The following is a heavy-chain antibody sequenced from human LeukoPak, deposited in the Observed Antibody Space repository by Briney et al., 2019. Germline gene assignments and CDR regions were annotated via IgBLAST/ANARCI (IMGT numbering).Heavy chain of an antibody. CDR1: GFTFSGYS. D-gene: IGHD4-17*01. CDR2: ISSSSSSSYI. V-gene: IGHV3-21*04. Sequence: GGSLRLSCAASGFTFSGYSMNWVRQAPGKGLEWVSSISSSSSSSYIYYADSVKGRFTISRDNGKNSLYLQMNSLRAEDTAVYYCAMTTVTIGSYYGMDVWGKGTTVTVSS. CDR3: AMTTVTIGSYYGMDV. J-gene: IGHJ6*04.